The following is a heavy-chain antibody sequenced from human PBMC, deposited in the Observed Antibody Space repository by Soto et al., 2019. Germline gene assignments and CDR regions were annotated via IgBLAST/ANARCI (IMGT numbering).Heavy chain of an antibody. CDR3: ARATNRGYYYYYYYGMDV. CDR1: GFIVSTSY. J-gene: IGHJ6*02. CDR2: ISYDGSNK. Sequence: GGSLRLSCAASGFIVSTSYMSWVRQAPGKGLEWVAVISYDGSNKYYADSVKGRFTISRDNSKNTLYLQMNSLRAEDTAVYYCARATNRGYYYYYYYGMDVWGQGTTVTVSS. D-gene: IGHD1-1*01. V-gene: IGHV3-30-3*01.